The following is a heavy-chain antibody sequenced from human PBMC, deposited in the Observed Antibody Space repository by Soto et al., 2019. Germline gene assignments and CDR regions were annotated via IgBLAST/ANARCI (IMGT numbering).Heavy chain of an antibody. D-gene: IGHD1-1*01. Sequence: SETLSLTCTVSGGSISSYYWSWIRQPPGKGLEWIGYIYYSGSTNYNPSLKSRVTISVDTSKNQFSLKLSSVTAADTAVYYCARVTLGDAYNWDYFDYSGQGTLLTVSS. CDR1: GGSISSYY. CDR3: ARVTLGDAYNWDYFDY. J-gene: IGHJ4*02. V-gene: IGHV4-59*01. CDR2: IYYSGST.